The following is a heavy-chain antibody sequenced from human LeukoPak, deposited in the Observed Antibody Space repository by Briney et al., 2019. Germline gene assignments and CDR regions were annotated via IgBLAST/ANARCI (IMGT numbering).Heavy chain of an antibody. CDR2: ISSSSSTI. CDR3: ARDPGHSSVGESKHNDY. J-gene: IGHJ4*02. D-gene: IGHD3-10*01. Sequence: QPGGSLRLSCAASGFTFSRYSMNWVRQAPVKGLEWVSYISSSSSTIYYADSVKGRFTISRDNAKNSLFLQMNSLRDEDTAVYYCARDPGHSSVGESKHNDYWGQGTLVTVSS. CDR1: GFTFSRYS. V-gene: IGHV3-48*02.